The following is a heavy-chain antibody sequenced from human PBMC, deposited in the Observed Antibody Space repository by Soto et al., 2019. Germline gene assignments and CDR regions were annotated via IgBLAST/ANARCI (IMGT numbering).Heavy chain of an antibody. D-gene: IGHD3-22*01. CDR1: GFTFTSSA. CDR3: AAVPYYYDSSAYYFDY. J-gene: IGHJ4*02. CDR2: IVVGSGST. V-gene: IGHV1-58*01. Sequence: GASVKVSCKASGFTFTSSAVQWVRQARGQRLGWIGWIVVGSGSTNYAQKFQERVTITRDMSTSTAYMQLSSLRSEDTAVYYCAAVPYYYDSSAYYFDYWGQGTLVTVSS.